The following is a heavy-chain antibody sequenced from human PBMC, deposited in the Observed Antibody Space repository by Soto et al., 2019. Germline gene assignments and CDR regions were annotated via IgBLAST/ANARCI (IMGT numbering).Heavy chain of an antibody. CDR3: ARGRVGATYRGYFDY. CDR1: GFTFNTYA. CDR2: ISYDGGDK. Sequence: QVQLVESGGGVVQPGRSLRLSCAASGFTFNTYAMHWVRQAPGKGLEWVAVISYDGGDKYYGDSVKGRFTISRDRSKNTLYLQMNSLRTEDSAIYYCARGRVGATYRGYFDYWGQGTLVTVSS. V-gene: IGHV3-30-3*01. J-gene: IGHJ4*02. D-gene: IGHD1-26*01.